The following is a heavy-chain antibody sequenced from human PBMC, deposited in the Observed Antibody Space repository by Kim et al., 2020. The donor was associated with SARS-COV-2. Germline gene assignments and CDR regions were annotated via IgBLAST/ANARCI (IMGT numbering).Heavy chain of an antibody. J-gene: IGHJ6*02. CDR1: GFTFSSYS. Sequence: GGSLRLSCAASGFTFSSYSMNWVRQAPGKGLEWVSSISSSSSYIYYADSVKGRFTISRDNAKNSLYLQMNSLRAEDTAVYYCARDRKASGDKNKALYYYYYGMDVLGQGTTGTVSS. V-gene: IGHV3-21*01. CDR3: ARDRKASGDKNKALYYYYYGMDV. D-gene: IGHD4-17*01. CDR2: ISSSSSYI.